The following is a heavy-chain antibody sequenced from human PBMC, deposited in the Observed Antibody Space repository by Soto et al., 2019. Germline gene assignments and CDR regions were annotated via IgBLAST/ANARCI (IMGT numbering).Heavy chain of an antibody. CDR3: TRVRLGYCSGGSCYFGYYYYGMDV. CDR1: GLTFGDYC. V-gene: IGHV3-49*03. D-gene: IGHD2-15*01. Sequence: GGPLIVSCTASGLTFGDYCVSWFRQTTGKGLEWVGFIRSKAYGGTTEYAASVKGRFTISRDDSKSIAYLQMNSLKTEDTAVYYCTRVRLGYCSGGSCYFGYYYYGMDVWGQGTTVTVSS. CDR2: IRSKAYGGTT. J-gene: IGHJ6*02.